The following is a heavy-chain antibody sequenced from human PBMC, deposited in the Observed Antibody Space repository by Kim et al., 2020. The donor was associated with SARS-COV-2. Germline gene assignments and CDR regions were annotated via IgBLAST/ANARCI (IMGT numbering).Heavy chain of an antibody. J-gene: IGHJ3*02. CDR2: ISAYNGNT. D-gene: IGHD3-22*01. CDR1: GYTFTSYG. V-gene: IGHV1-18*01. Sequence: ASVKVSCKASGYTFTSYGISWVRQAPGQGLEWMGWISAYNGNTNYAQKLQGRVTMTTDTSTSTAYMELRSLRSDDTAVYYCARDFPEPDYYDSSGYQLRQYNDAFEIWGQGTMVTVSS. CDR3: ARDFPEPDYYDSSGYQLRQYNDAFEI.